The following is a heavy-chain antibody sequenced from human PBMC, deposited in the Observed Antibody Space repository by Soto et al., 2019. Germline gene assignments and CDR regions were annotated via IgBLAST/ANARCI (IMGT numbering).Heavy chain of an antibody. CDR3: ASLPDSSGYYKGYYYYYGMDV. CDR1: GFTCSSYW. D-gene: IGHD3-22*01. J-gene: IGHJ6*02. Sequence: PGGSLRLSFAASGFTCSSYWMSWDRQAPGKGLEWVANIKQDGSEKYYVDYVKGRFTISRDNAKNPLYLQMNSLRAEDTAVYYCASLPDSSGYYKGYYYYYGMDVWGQGTTVTVSS. V-gene: IGHV3-7*01. CDR2: IKQDGSEK.